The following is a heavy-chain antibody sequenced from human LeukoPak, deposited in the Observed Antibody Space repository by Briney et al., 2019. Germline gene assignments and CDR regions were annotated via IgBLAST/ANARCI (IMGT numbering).Heavy chain of an antibody. CDR2: ISGSGGST. CDR1: GFTFSSYA. D-gene: IGHD1-26*01. Sequence: GGSLRLSCAASGFTFSSYAMSWVRQAPGKGLEWVSAISGSGGSTYYADSVKGRFTISRDNSKNTLYLQMNSLRAEDTAVYYCAKVPFGIVGATYDCWGQGTLVTVSS. CDR3: AKVPFGIVGATYDC. V-gene: IGHV3-23*01. J-gene: IGHJ4*02.